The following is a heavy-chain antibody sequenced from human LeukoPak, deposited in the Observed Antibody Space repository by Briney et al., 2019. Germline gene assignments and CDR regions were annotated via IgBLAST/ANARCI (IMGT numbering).Heavy chain of an antibody. CDR2: INPNSGDT. D-gene: IGHD2-2*01. CDR3: ARANFLYCSSTTCLFDY. V-gene: IGHV1-2*02. Sequence: GASVKVSCKASGYTFTDYYLHWVRQAPAQGFEWMGGINPNSGDTNNAQKFQGRVTMTRDTSISTAHMEMSRLRSDDTAVYYCARANFLYCSSTTCLFDYWGQGTLVTVSS. J-gene: IGHJ4*02. CDR1: GYTFTDYY.